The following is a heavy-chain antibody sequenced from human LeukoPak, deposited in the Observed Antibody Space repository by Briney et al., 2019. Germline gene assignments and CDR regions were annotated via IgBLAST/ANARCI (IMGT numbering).Heavy chain of an antibody. Sequence: GESLKISCQTFGFTFATNWIGWVRQMPGKGLDCLGVIYPGDSDTRYSPSFQGQVTISADKSISTAYLLWSSLKASETAIYYYARGDLGAGLDVWGQGTTVTVSS. CDR2: IYPGDSDT. CDR1: GFTFATNW. CDR3: ARGDLGAGLDV. V-gene: IGHV5-51*01. J-gene: IGHJ6*02. D-gene: IGHD3-10*01.